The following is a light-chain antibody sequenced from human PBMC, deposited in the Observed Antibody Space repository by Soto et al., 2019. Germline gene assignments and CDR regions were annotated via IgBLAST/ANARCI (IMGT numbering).Light chain of an antibody. Sequence: DVVVTQSPLSLPVTLGQPASISCRSSQSLIHSDGNTYLHWFQQRPGQSPRRLIYHVSIRDSGVPERFSVSGSGTDFTLEISRLEAEDVGVYYCVQGRHWPYTFGPGTTVDIK. CDR2: HVS. CDR3: VQGRHWPYT. J-gene: IGKJ3*01. V-gene: IGKV2-30*02. CDR1: QSLIHSDGNTY.